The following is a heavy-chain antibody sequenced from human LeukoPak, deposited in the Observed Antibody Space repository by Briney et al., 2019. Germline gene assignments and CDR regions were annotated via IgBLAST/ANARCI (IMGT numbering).Heavy chain of an antibody. CDR1: GFTFSTYA. Sequence: GGSLRLSCAASGFTFSTYAMSWVRQAPGKGLEWVSGISGSGDRTDYADSVKGRFTISRDNSKNTLYVQMNSLRAEDTAVYYCAGTYYYDSSGYSYEYWDQGTLVAVSS. D-gene: IGHD3-22*01. J-gene: IGHJ4*02. CDR3: AGTYYYDSSGYSYEY. V-gene: IGHV3-23*01. CDR2: ISGSGDRT.